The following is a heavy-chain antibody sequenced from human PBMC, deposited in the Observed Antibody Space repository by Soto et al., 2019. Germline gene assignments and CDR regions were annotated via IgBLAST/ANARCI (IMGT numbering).Heavy chain of an antibody. V-gene: IGHV4-39*01. J-gene: IGHJ4*02. D-gene: IGHD6-13*01. Sequence: QLQLQESGPGLVKPSETLSLTCTVSGGSISSSSYYWGWIRQPPGKGLEWIGSIYYSGSTYYNPSLKSRVTISVDTSKNQFSLKLSSVTAADTAVYYCARHVSGWYYYFDYWGQGTLVTVSS. CDR2: IYYSGST. CDR3: ARHVSGWYYYFDY. CDR1: GGSISSSSYY.